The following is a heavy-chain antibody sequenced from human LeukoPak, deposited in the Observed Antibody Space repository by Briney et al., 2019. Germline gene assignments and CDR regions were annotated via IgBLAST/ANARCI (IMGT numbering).Heavy chain of an antibody. CDR2: INHSGST. CDR3: ARGVQDDSSGSHVFDY. Sequence: SETLSLTCAVYGGSFSGYYWSWLRQPPGKGLEWIGEINHSGSTNYNPSLKSRVTISVDTSKNQFSLKLNSVTAADTAVYYCARGVQDDSSGSHVFDYWGQETLVTVSS. CDR1: GGSFSGYY. D-gene: IGHD3-22*01. J-gene: IGHJ4*02. V-gene: IGHV4-34*01.